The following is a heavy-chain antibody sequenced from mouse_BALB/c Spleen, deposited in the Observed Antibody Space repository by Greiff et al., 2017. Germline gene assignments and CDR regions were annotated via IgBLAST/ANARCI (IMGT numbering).Heavy chain of an antibody. CDR2: INSNGGST. Sequence: EVHLVESGGGLVKLGGSLKLSCAASGFTFSSYYMSWVRQTPEKRLELVAAINSNGGSTYYPDTVKGRFTISRDNAKNTLYLQMSSLKSEDTALYYCARQEYGKGLAYWGQGTLVTVSA. CDR1: GFTFSSYY. V-gene: IGHV5-6-2*01. D-gene: IGHD2-10*02. CDR3: ARQEYGKGLAY. J-gene: IGHJ3*01.